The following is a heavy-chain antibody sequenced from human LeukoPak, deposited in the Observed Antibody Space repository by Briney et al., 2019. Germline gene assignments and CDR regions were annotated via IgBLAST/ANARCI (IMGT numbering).Heavy chain of an antibody. J-gene: IGHJ4*02. CDR3: ASRGGYSYGQVDY. CDR2: IYSGGST. Sequence: GGSLGLSCAASGYTVSSNYMSWVRQAPGKGLEWVSVIYSGGSTYYADSVKGRFTISRDNSKNTLYLQMNSLRAEDTAVYYCASRGGYSYGQVDYWGQGTLVTVSS. D-gene: IGHD5-18*01. V-gene: IGHV3-53*01. CDR1: GYTVSSNY.